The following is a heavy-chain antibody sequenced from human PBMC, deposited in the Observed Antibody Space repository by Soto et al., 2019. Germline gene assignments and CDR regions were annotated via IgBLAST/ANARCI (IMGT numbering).Heavy chain of an antibody. J-gene: IGHJ3*02. Sequence: GGSLRLSCAASGFTFDDYAMHWVRQAPGKGLEWVSGITWSSGSVGYADSVKGRFTISRDNAKKSLYLQMNSLRPEDTALYYCAKAAVGLKQPSYDLEDAFDIWGQGTMVTVSS. CDR3: AKAAVGLKQPSYDLEDAFDI. CDR2: ITWSSGSV. CDR1: GFTFDDYA. V-gene: IGHV3-9*01. D-gene: IGHD3-3*01.